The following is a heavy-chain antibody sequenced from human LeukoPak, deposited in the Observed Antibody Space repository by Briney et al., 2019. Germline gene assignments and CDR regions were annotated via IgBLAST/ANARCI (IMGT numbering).Heavy chain of an antibody. CDR2: ISYDGSNK. CDR3: ASLYCPCGSGTKRDERTVFDP. J-gene: IGHJ5*02. Sequence: GGSLRLSCAASGFTFSDYYMSWIRQAPGKGLEWVAVISYDGSNKYYADSVKGRFTISRDNSKNTLYLQMNSLRAEDTAVYYCASLYCPCGSGTKRDERTVFDPWGQGTLVTVPS. V-gene: IGHV3-30-3*01. D-gene: IGHD3-10*01. CDR1: GFTFSDYY.